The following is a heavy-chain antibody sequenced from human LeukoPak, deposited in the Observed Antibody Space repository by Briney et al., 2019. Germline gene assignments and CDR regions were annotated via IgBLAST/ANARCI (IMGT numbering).Heavy chain of an antibody. V-gene: IGHV3-7*01. J-gene: IGHJ3*02. CDR1: GFTFSNHW. Sequence: PGGSLRLSCAASGFTFSNHWMSWVRQAPGKGREWVANIKPDGSGKYYVDPVKGRFTISRDNAKNSLYLQISSLRAEDTAVYYCARVGSFGSGSYAFDIWGQGTMVTVSS. CDR2: IKPDGSGK. CDR3: ARVGSFGSGSYAFDI. D-gene: IGHD3-10*01.